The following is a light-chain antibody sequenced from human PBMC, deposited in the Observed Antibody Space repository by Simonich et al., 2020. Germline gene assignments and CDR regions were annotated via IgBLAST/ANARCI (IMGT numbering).Light chain of an antibody. CDR3: QQYNSYSRT. CDR1: QSISSW. V-gene: IGKV1-5*03. Sequence: DIQMTQSPSTLSASVGDRVTITCRAIQSISSWLAWYQQKPGKAPKLLIYKASSLESGVPSRFSGRGSGTEFTLTISSLQPDDFATYYCQQYNSYSRTFGQGTKVEIK. CDR2: KAS. J-gene: IGKJ1*01.